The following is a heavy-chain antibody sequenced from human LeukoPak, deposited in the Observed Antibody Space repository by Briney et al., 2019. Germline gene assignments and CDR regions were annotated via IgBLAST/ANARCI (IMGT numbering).Heavy chain of an antibody. CDR2: MNPNSGNT. D-gene: IGHD6-13*01. CDR1: GYTFTSYD. CDR3: ARDSNIAAAGYMDV. J-gene: IGHJ6*03. V-gene: IGHV1-8*01. Sequence: GASVKVSCKASGYTFTSYDINWVRQATGQGLEWMGWMNPNSGNTGYAQKFQGRVTMTRNTSISTAYMELSSLRSEDTAVYYCARDSNIAAAGYMDVWGKGTTVTVSS.